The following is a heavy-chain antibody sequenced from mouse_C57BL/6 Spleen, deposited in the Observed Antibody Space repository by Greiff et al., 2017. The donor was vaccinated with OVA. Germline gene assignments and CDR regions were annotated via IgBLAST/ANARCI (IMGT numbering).Heavy chain of an antibody. D-gene: IGHD2-4*01. CDR3: ARTTVVGYYDYDGRNY. Sequence: EVQLQQSGAELVKPGASVKLSCTASGFNIKDYYMHWVKQRTEQGLEWIGRIDPEDGETKYAPKFTGKATITADTSSNTAYLQLSSLASEDTAVYYCARTTVVGYYDYDGRNYWGHGTSVTVSS. CDR2: IDPEDGET. CDR1: GFNIKDYY. V-gene: IGHV14-2*01. J-gene: IGHJ4*01.